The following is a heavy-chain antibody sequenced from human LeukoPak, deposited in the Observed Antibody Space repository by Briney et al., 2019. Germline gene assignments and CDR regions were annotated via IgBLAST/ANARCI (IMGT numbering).Heavy chain of an antibody. D-gene: IGHD3-3*01. CDR3: ARGMFWSGYYEAFDI. V-gene: IGHV1-18*01. Sequence: ASVKVSCKASGYTFTSYGISWVRQAPGQGLEWMGWISTYNGNTNYAQKLQGRVTMTIDTSTSTAYMELRSLRSDDTAVYYCARGMFWSGYYEAFDIWGQGTMVTVSS. J-gene: IGHJ3*02. CDR2: ISTYNGNT. CDR1: GYTFTSYG.